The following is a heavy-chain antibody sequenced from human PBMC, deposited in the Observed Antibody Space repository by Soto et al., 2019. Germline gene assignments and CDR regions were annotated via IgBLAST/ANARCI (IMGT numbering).Heavy chain of an antibody. CDR1: GGSISSYY. V-gene: IGHV4-59*01. CDR3: ARDKQGYCSSTSCSPGWFDP. D-gene: IGHD2-2*01. CDR2: IYYSGST. Sequence: SETLSLTCTVSGGSISSYYWSWIRQPPGKGLEWIGYIYYSGSTNYNPSLKSRVTISVDTSKNQFSLKLSSVTAADTAVYYCARDKQGYCSSTSCSPGWFDPWGQGTLVTVSS. J-gene: IGHJ5*02.